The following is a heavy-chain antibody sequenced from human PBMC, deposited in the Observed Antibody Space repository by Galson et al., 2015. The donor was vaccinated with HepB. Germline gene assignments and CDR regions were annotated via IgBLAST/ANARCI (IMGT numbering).Heavy chain of an antibody. D-gene: IGHD2/OR15-2a*01. Sequence: SETLSLTCTVSGGSISSSSYYWGWIRQPPGKGLEWIGSIYYSGSTYYNPSLKSRVTISVDTSKNQFSLKLSSVTAADTAVYYCARLSRGVLLTYFDYWGQGTLVTVSS. J-gene: IGHJ4*02. CDR2: IYYSGST. V-gene: IGHV4-39*01. CDR3: ARLSRGVLLTYFDY. CDR1: GGSISSSSYY.